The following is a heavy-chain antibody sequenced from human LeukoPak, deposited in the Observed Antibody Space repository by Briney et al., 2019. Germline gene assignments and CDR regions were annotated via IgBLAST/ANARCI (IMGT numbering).Heavy chain of an antibody. D-gene: IGHD4/OR15-4a*01. J-gene: IGHJ4*02. Sequence: GGSLRLSCAASGFTFSSYAMHWVRQAPGKGLEWVAVISYDGSNKYYADSVKGRFTISKDNSKNTLYLQMNSLRAEDTAVYYCASGAEAGRDYWGQGTLVTVSS. CDR3: ASGAEAGRDY. V-gene: IGHV3-30-3*01. CDR2: ISYDGSNK. CDR1: GFTFSSYA.